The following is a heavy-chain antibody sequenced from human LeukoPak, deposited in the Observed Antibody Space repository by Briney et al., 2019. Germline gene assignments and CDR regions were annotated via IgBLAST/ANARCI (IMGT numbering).Heavy chain of an antibody. J-gene: IGHJ4*02. V-gene: IGHV1-69*05. Sequence: SVKVSCKASGGAFSSYAISWVRQAPGQGLDWMGMFVLIFGTANYAQKFQVRVTITTDESTSTAYMELSSLRSEDTAVYYCARVASHGDYDYFDYWGQGTLVTVSS. CDR1: GGAFSSYA. D-gene: IGHD4-17*01. CDR2: FVLIFGTA. CDR3: ARVASHGDYDYFDY.